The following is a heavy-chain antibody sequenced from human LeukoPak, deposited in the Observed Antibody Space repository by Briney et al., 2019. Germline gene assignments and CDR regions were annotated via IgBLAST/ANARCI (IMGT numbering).Heavy chain of an antibody. CDR3: ARGRDDLLRYFYLDV. Sequence: SETQSLICAVSGDSISRYYWSWIRQPPGKGLEYIGYIYSSGATNYSPSLASRVTISLDTSKNHFSLELSAVTAADTAVYYCARGRDDLLRYFYLDVWGKGTTVTVSS. D-gene: IGHD3-9*01. J-gene: IGHJ6*03. CDR1: GDSISRYY. V-gene: IGHV4-59*01. CDR2: IYSSGAT.